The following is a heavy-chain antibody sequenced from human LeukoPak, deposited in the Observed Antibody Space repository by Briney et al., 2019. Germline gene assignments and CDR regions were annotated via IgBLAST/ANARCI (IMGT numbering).Heavy chain of an antibody. J-gene: IGHJ3*02. Sequence: VKVSCKASGYTFTGYYMHWVRQAPGQGLEWMGWINPNSGGTNYAQKFQGRVTMTRDTSISTAYMELSRLRSDDTAVYYCARVHVLLWFGELLFDAFDIWGQGTMVTVSS. CDR3: ARVHVLLWFGELLFDAFDI. CDR2: INPNSGGT. D-gene: IGHD3-10*01. CDR1: GYTFTGYY. V-gene: IGHV1-2*02.